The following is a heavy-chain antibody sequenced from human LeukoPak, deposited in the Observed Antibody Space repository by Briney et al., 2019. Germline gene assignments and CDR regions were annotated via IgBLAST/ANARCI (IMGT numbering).Heavy chain of an antibody. J-gene: IGHJ4*02. D-gene: IGHD6-19*01. CDR2: IYYSGST. V-gene: IGHV4-39*01. CDR3: ARHLTGSSGWYRVPLGSGFDY. CDR1: GGSISSSSYY. Sequence: TSETLSLTCTVSGGSISSSSYYWGWIRQPPGKGLEWIGSIYYSGSTYYNPSLKSRVTISVDTSKNQFSLKLSSVTAADTAVYYCARHLTGSSGWYRVPLGSGFDYWGQGTLVTVSS.